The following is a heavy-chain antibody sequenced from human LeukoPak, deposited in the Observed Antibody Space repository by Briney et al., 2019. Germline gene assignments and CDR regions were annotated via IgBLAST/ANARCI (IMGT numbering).Heavy chain of an antibody. J-gene: IGHJ4*02. CDR2: INHSGST. D-gene: IGHD6-13*01. CDR1: GGSFSGYY. V-gene: IGHV4-34*01. Sequence: SETLSLTCAVYGGSFSGYYWSWIRQPPGKGLEWIGEINHSGSTNYNPSLKSRVTISVDTSKNQFSLKLSSVTAADTAVYYCARHVAAAGHFDYWGQGTLVTVSS. CDR3: ARHVAAAGHFDY.